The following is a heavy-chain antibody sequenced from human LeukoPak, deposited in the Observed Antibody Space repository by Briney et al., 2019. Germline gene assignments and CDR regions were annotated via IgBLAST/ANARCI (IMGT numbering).Heavy chain of an antibody. D-gene: IGHD3-22*01. Sequence: GASLKISCKGSGYRFTSHWIGWVRPMPGKGLEWMGMIYPGDSETRYSPSFQGQVTISADKSISTAYLQWSSLKASDTAMYYCARRYYYDTSGYYLAHDAFDIWGQGTMVTVSS. V-gene: IGHV5-51*01. CDR1: GYRFTSHW. CDR2: IYPGDSET. CDR3: ARRYYYDTSGYYLAHDAFDI. J-gene: IGHJ3*02.